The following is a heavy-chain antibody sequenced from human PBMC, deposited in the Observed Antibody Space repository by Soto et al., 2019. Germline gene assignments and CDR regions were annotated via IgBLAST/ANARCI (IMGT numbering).Heavy chain of an antibody. V-gene: IGHV4-59*01. J-gene: IGHJ3*02. Sequence: SETLSLTCTVSGGSSSSYYWSWIRQSPGKGLEWIGDIYYSGSTNDNPSLKGRVTMSLDTSKTQFSLKLSSVTAADTAVYYCARVKLGARPHAFEIWGQGTMVTVSS. CDR2: IYYSGST. CDR1: GGSSSSYY. CDR3: ARVKLGARPHAFEI. D-gene: IGHD1-26*01.